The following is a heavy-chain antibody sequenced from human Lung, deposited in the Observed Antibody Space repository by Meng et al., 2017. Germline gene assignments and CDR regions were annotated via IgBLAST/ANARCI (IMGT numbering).Heavy chain of an antibody. CDR1: GGSFSGYY. CDR2: IIDSGST. D-gene: IGHD6-19*01. Sequence: VQPQQWGAGLLNPSETPSLTCAVYGGSFSGYYWSWIRQPPGKGLEWIGEIIDSGSTNYNPSLKSRVTISVDTSKNQFSLRVTSVTAADRAMYYCVRRTYSSGWYFDYWGQGTLVTVSS. V-gene: IGHV4-34*02. J-gene: IGHJ4*02. CDR3: VRRTYSSGWYFDY.